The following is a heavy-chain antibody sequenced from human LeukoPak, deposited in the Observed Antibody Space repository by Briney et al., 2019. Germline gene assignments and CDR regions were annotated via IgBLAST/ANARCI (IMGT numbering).Heavy chain of an antibody. CDR2: ISGSGGST. J-gene: IGHJ5*02. CDR1: GFTFDDYA. Sequence: GGSLRLSCAASGFTFDDYAMHWVRQAPGKGPEWVSAISGSGGSTYYADSVKGRFTISRDNSKNTLYLQMNSLRAEDTAVYYCAKGIRVDPWGQGTLVTVSS. CDR3: AKGIRVDP. V-gene: IGHV3-23*01.